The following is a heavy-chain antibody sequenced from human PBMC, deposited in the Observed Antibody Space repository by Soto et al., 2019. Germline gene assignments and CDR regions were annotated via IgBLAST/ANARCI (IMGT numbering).Heavy chain of an antibody. CDR2: IWNDGTNT. J-gene: IGHJ4*02. Sequence: GSLRLSCAASGFTFSTFGMHWIRRAPGKGLEWVANIWNDGTNTYYADFAKGRFTVSRDNSKSTLFLQMNSLRAEDTAVYYCARERVDIAMAHFDYWGQGILVTVSS. V-gene: IGHV3-33*02. CDR3: ARERVDIAMAHFDY. D-gene: IGHD5-18*01. CDR1: GFTFSTFG.